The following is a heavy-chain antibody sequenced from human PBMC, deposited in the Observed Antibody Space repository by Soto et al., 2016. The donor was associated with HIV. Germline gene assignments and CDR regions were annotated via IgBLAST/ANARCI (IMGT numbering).Heavy chain of an antibody. CDR3: AKSMYYYHSSGYYGGGDFDL. D-gene: IGHD3-22*01. CDR2: ISGSDFGT. CDR1: GFTFSSYA. J-gene: IGHJ2*01. V-gene: IGHV3-23*01. Sequence: EVQLLESGGDLVQPGGSLRLSCATSGFTFSSYAMSWVRQAPGKGLEWVSAISGSDFGTYYADSVKGRFTTSRDNSKNTLYLQMNSLRAEDTAVYYCAKSMYYYHSSGYYGGGDFDLWGRGTLVTVSS.